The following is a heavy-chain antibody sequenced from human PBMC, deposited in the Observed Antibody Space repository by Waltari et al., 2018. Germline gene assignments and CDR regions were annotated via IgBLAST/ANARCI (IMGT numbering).Heavy chain of an antibody. CDR1: GGTFSSYA. V-gene: IGHV1-69*12. J-gene: IGHJ5*02. D-gene: IGHD6-13*01. CDR2: LIPLFGTA. CDR3: ARGDSSWYVAQPFDP. Sequence: QVQLVQSGAEVKKPGSSVKVSCKASGGTFSSYAISWVRQAPGQGLEWMGGLIPLFGTANYAQKFQCRVTITADESTSTAYMELSILRSEDTAVYYCARGDSSWYVAQPFDPWGQGTLVTVSS.